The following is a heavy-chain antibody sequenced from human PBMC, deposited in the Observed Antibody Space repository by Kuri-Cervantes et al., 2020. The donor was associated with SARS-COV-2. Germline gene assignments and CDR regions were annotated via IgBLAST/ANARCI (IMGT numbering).Heavy chain of an antibody. D-gene: IGHD1-7*01. Sequence: ETLSLTCAASRFTFTTYALTWVRQAPGERLELVSAITGGDESTFYADSVKGRFTIYRDNSKNTLYLQMNSLRVEDSALYFCAKSPPDSITNYLYYFDLWGQGTLVTVSS. J-gene: IGHJ4*02. V-gene: IGHV3-23*01. CDR2: ITGGDEST. CDR3: AKSPPDSITNYLYYFDL. CDR1: RFTFTTYA.